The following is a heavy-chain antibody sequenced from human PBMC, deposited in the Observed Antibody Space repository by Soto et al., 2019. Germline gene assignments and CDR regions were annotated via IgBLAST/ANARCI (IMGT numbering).Heavy chain of an antibody. CDR1: GFTFGSYS. CDR3: ARDPYYDYIWGSYRYGDAFDI. CDR2: ISRSSSYI. J-gene: IGHJ3*02. V-gene: IGHV3-21*01. Sequence: EVQLVESGGGLVKPGGSLRLSCAASGFTFGSYSMNWVRQAPGKGLEWVSSISRSSSYIYYADSVKGRFTISRDNDKNSLYLQMNSLRSENTAVYYWARDPYYDYIWGSYRYGDAFDIWGQGTMVTVSS. D-gene: IGHD3-16*02.